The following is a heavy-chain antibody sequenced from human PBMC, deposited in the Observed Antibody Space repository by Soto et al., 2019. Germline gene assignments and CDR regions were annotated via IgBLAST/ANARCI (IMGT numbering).Heavy chain of an antibody. CDR1: GGSISSYY. J-gene: IGHJ4*02. Sequence: SETLSLTCTVSGGSISSYYWSWIRQPPGKGLEWIGYIYYSGSTNYNPSLKSRVTISVDTSKNQFSLKLSSVTAADTAVYYCARGHMFGSSWYEDEWGQGTLVTVSS. CDR3: ARGHMFGSSWYEDE. V-gene: IGHV4-59*01. D-gene: IGHD6-13*01. CDR2: IYYSGST.